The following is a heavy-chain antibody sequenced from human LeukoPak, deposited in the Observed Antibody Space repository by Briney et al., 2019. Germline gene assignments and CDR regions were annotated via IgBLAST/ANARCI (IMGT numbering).Heavy chain of an antibody. Sequence: SETLSLTCTVSGGSISSSSYYWGWIRQPPGKGLEWIGSIYYSGSTYYNPSLKSRVTISVDTSKNQFSLKLSSVTAADTAVYYCARHKRYSSGYGWEFDYWGQGTLVTVSS. V-gene: IGHV4-39*01. CDR3: ARHKRYSSGYGWEFDY. CDR2: IYYSGST. D-gene: IGHD5-18*01. CDR1: GGSISSSSYY. J-gene: IGHJ4*02.